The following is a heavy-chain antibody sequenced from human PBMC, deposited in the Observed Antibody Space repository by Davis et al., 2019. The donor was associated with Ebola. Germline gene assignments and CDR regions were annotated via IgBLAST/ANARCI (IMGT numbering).Heavy chain of an antibody. Sequence: GGSLRLSCAASGFTFSSYSMTWVRQAPGKGLDWVATVREDGSETYYVDSVQGRFTLARDNAKNSLYLQLNSLRAEDTAVYYCVRGRFRFDPWGQGTLVTVSS. CDR1: GFTFSSYS. CDR3: VRGRFRFDP. CDR2: VREDGSET. D-gene: IGHD3-3*01. V-gene: IGHV3-7*03. J-gene: IGHJ5*02.